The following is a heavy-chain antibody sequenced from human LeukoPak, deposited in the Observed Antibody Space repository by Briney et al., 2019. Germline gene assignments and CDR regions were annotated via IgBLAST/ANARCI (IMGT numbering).Heavy chain of an antibody. Sequence: ASVKVSRKASGYTFTSYGISWVRQAPGQGLEWMGWISAYNGNTNYAQKLQGRVTMTTDTSTSTAYMELRSLRSDDTAVYYCARFEIMITFGGVIVMYGPPDYWGQGTLVTVSS. D-gene: IGHD3-16*02. CDR3: ARFEIMITFGGVIVMYGPPDY. CDR1: GYTFTSYG. J-gene: IGHJ4*02. CDR2: ISAYNGNT. V-gene: IGHV1-18*01.